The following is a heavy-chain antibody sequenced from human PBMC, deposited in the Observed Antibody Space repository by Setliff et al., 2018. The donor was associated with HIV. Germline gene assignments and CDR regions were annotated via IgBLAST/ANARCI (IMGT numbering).Heavy chain of an antibody. Sequence: SETLSLTCTVSGETIRNGFYYWHWMRQPPGKGLEWIGSIYYSGSTHYKSSLKSRVTISVDTSKNQFSLRLSSVTAADTAVYYCARYWGSYPEHFDYWGQGTLVTVSS. D-gene: IGHD1-26*01. J-gene: IGHJ4*02. CDR3: ARYWGSYPEHFDY. CDR1: GETIRNGFYY. V-gene: IGHV4-39*01. CDR2: IYYSGST.